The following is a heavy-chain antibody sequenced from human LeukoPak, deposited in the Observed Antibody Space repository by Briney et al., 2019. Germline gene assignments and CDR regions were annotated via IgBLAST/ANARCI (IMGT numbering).Heavy chain of an antibody. D-gene: IGHD3-22*01. Sequence: PSETLSLTCAVSGGSISSGGYSWSWIRQPPGKGLEWIGYIYYSGSTYYNPSLKSRVTISVDTSKNQFSLKLSSVTAADTAVYYCARVSPDSSGYYVSAFDIWGKETMVTVSS. CDR1: GGSISSGGYS. V-gene: IGHV4-30-4*07. CDR2: IYYSGST. CDR3: ARVSPDSSGYYVSAFDI. J-gene: IGHJ3*02.